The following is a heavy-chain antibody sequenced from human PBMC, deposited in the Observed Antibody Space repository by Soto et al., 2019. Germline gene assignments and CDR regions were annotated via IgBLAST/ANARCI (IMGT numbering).Heavy chain of an antibody. J-gene: IGHJ4*02. CDR3: AKATMTLVVIRLDS. V-gene: IGHV3-23*01. D-gene: IGHD3-22*01. CDR2: ISGRGGST. CDR1: GFTFSNYA. Sequence: LRLSCAASGFTFSNYAMNWVRQAPGKGLEWVSTISGRGGSTYYADSVKGRFTISRDNSKNILYLQMNSLRAEDTAVYYCAKATMTLVVIRLDSWGQGTLVTVS.